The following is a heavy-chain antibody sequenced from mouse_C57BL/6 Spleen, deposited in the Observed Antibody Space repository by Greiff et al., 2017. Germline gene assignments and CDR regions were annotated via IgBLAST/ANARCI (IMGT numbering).Heavy chain of an antibody. J-gene: IGHJ2*01. CDR2: INYDGSST. CDR3: ARYSSGYVGFDY. V-gene: IGHV5-16*01. CDR1: GFTFSDYY. Sequence: EVMLVESEGGLVQPGSSMKLSCTASGFTFSDYYMAWVRQVPEQGLEWVANINYDGSSTYYLDSLKRRFIFSRDNAKNILYLQRSSLKSEDTATDDCARYSSGYVGFDYGGQGTTLTVSS. D-gene: IGHD3-2*02.